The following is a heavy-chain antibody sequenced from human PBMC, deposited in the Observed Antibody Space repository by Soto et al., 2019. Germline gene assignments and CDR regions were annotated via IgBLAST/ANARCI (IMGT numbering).Heavy chain of an antibody. CDR2: ISYDGSNK. V-gene: IGHV3-30-3*01. CDR1: GFTFSSYA. J-gene: IGHJ4*02. D-gene: IGHD1-1*01. Sequence: QVQLVESGGGVVQPGRSLRLSCAASGFTFSSYAMHWVRQAPGKGLEWVAVISYDGSNKYYADSVKGRFTISRDNSKNTLYLQMNSLRAEDTAVYYCAREFGTGTTGVDYWGQGTLVTVSS. CDR3: AREFGTGTTGVDY.